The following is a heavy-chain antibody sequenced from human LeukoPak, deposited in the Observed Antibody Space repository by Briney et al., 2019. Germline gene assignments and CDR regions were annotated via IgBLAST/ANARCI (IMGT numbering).Heavy chain of an antibody. CDR1: GGSISYYY. V-gene: IGHV4-59*01. J-gene: IGHJ6*02. CDR2: IYYSGTT. Sequence: SETLSLTCTVSGGSISYYYWSWIRQSPGKGLEWIGYIYYSGTTNYNPSLKSRVTISVDTSKNQFSLQLRSVTAAGTAVYYCAREDPQTTVPEGMDVWGQGTTVTVSS. D-gene: IGHD4-17*01. CDR3: AREDPQTTVPEGMDV.